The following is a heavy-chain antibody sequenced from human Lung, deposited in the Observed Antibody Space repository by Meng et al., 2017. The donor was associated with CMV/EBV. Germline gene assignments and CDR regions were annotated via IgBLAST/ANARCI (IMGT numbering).Heavy chain of an antibody. CDR1: GFTFSSYA. CDR3: AKTHLGGSDAFDM. CDR2: ISYDGSNK. V-gene: IGHV3-30*14. D-gene: IGHD2-15*01. Sequence: SCAASGFTFSSYAMHWVRQAPGKGLEWVAVISYDGSNKYYADSVKGRFTISRDNSKNTLHLQMNSLRAEDTAVYYCAKTHLGGSDAFDMWGQGTMVTVSS. J-gene: IGHJ3*02.